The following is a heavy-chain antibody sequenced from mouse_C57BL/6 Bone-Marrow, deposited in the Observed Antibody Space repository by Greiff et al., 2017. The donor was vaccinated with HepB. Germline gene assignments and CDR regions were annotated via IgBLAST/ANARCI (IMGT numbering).Heavy chain of an antibody. CDR2: ISNGGGST. J-gene: IGHJ1*03. CDR1: GFTFSDYY. D-gene: IGHD2-3*01. V-gene: IGHV5-12*01. Sequence: EVQGVESGGGLVQPGGSLKLSCAASGFTFSDYYMYWVRQTPERRLEWVAYISNGGGSTYYPETVKGRFTISRDNANNTLYLHKSRLKSEDTAMYDCARRAHDGYLYWYFDVWGTGTTVTVSS. CDR3: ARRAHDGYLYWYFDV.